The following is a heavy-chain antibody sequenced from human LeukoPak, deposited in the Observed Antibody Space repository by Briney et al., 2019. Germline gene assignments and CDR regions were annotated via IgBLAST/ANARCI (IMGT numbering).Heavy chain of an antibody. D-gene: IGHD1-26*01. J-gene: IGHJ4*02. CDR2: ISSSSRYI. CDR3: ARDLSVGSKPDLGFDY. V-gene: IGHV3-21*01. CDR1: GFTFNSYH. Sequence: GGSLRLSCAASGFTFNSYHMNWVRQAPGKGLEWVSSISSSSRYIYYTDSVKGRFTISRDNAKNSLYLQMNSLRAEDTAVYYCARDLSVGSKPDLGFDYWGQGTLVTVSS.